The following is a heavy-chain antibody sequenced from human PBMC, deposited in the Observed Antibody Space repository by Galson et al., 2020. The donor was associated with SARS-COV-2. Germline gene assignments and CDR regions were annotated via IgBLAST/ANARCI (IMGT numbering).Heavy chain of an antibody. J-gene: IGHJ6*02. Sequence: ETSETLSLTCAVSGGSISSGGYSWSWIRQPPGKGLEWIGYIYHSGSTYYNPSLKSRVTISVDRSKNQFSLKLSSVTAADTAVYYCARGGGDYSAGDYYGMDVWGQGTTVTVSS. CDR1: GGSISSGGYS. V-gene: IGHV4-30-2*01. CDR3: ARGGGDYSAGDYYGMDV. CDR2: IYHSGST. D-gene: IGHD4-17*01.